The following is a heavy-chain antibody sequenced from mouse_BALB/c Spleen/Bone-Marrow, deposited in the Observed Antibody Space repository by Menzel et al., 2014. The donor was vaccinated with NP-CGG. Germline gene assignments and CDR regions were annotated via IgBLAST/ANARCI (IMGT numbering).Heavy chain of an antibody. V-gene: IGHV1-20*02. Sequence: VQLQQSGPELVKPGASVKISCKASGYSFTGYFMNWVMQSHGKSLEWLGRINPYNGDTFYNQKFKGKATLTVDKSSSTAHMELRSLASEDSAVYYCAREGGYYYGSSPYFDVWGAGTTVTVSS. CDR2: INPYNGDT. CDR1: GYSFTGYF. D-gene: IGHD1-1*01. CDR3: AREGGYYYGSSPYFDV. J-gene: IGHJ1*01.